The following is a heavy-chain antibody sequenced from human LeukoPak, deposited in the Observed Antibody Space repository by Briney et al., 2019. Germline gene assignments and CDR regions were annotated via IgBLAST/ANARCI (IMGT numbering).Heavy chain of an antibody. Sequence: SSETLSLTCTVSGGSISSYYWSWIRQPPAKGLEWIGNIYYSGSTSYNPSLKSRVTISVDTSRNQFSLKLSSVTAADTAVYYCAGMIRGVPLDWFDPWGQGTLVTVSS. V-gene: IGHV4-59*08. J-gene: IGHJ5*02. CDR3: AGMIRGVPLDWFDP. D-gene: IGHD3-10*01. CDR1: GGSISSYY. CDR2: IYYSGST.